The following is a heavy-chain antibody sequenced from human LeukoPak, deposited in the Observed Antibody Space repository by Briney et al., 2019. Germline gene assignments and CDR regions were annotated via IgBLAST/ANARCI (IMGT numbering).Heavy chain of an antibody. V-gene: IGHV4-4*07. J-gene: IGHJ3*02. CDR1: GGSISSYY. Sequence: PSETLSLTCTVSGGSISSYYWSWIRQPAGKGLEWIGRIYTSGSTNYSPSLKSRVTMSVDTSKNQFSLKLSSVTAADTAVYYCATMKNYYDSSGYYSTGPAFDIWGQGTMVTVSS. CDR3: ATMKNYYDSSGYYSTGPAFDI. CDR2: IYTSGST. D-gene: IGHD3-22*01.